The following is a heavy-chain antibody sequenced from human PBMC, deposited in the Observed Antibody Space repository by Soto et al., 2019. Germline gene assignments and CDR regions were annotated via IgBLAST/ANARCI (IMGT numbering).Heavy chain of an antibody. Sequence: GGSLRLSCAASGFTFSSYSMNWVRQAPGKGLEWVSYISSSSSTIYYADSVKGRFTISRDNAKNSLYLQMNSLRAEDTAVYYCASSEEWLTFDYWGQGTLVTVSS. CDR2: ISSSSSTI. D-gene: IGHD5-12*01. CDR1: GFTFSSYS. CDR3: ASSEEWLTFDY. V-gene: IGHV3-48*01. J-gene: IGHJ4*02.